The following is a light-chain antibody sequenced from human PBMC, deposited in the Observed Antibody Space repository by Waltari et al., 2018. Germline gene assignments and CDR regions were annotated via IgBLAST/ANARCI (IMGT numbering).Light chain of an antibody. CDR3: QVGDRNPDHTEV. CDR1: DIGSKS. V-gene: IGLV3-21*04. CDR2: YDS. Sequence: SYVLTQPPSVSVAPGKTARITCGGNDIGSKSVHWYQQKPGQAPVVVMSYDSDRPSGIPERFSGSNSGNTATPTITRVEAGDEADYYCQVGDRNPDHTEVFGGGTRVTVL. J-gene: IGLJ3*02.